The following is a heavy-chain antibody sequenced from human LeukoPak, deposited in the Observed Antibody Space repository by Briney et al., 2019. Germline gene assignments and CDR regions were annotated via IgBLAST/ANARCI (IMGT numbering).Heavy chain of an antibody. J-gene: IGHJ3*02. V-gene: IGHV3-7*01. Sequence: GGSLRLSCAASGFSFSSYWMSWVRQAPGKGLEWVANIKQDGSEKYYIDSVKGRFTISRDNAKNSLYLQMNSLRAEDTAVYYCARIAWYFEQAFDIWGQGTMVTVSS. CDR3: ARIAWYFEQAFDI. CDR1: GFSFSSYW. D-gene: IGHD1/OR15-1a*01. CDR2: IKQDGSEK.